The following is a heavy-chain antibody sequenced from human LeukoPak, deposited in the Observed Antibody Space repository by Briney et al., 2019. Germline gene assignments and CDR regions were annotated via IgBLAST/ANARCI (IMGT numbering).Heavy chain of an antibody. CDR1: GFTFSTYG. J-gene: IGHJ4*02. V-gene: IGHV3-7*04. CDR3: ARDLSGSLNN. Sequence: GGSLRLSCAASGFTFSTYGMNWVRQAPGKGLEWVANIKQDGSEKYYVDSVKGRFTVSRDNAKNSLYLQMNSLRAEDTAVYYCARDLSGSLNNWGQGTLVTVSS. D-gene: IGHD1-26*01. CDR2: IKQDGSEK.